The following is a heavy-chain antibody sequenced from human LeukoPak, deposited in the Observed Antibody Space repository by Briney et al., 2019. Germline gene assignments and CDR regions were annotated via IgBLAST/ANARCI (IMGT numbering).Heavy chain of an antibody. CDR2: ISGSGGST. D-gene: IGHD3-3*01. CDR3: AKDPDFWSGGDAFDI. Sequence: GGSLRLSCAASGFTFSSYAMSWVRQAPGKGLEWVSAISGSGGSTYYADSVKGRFTISRDNSKNTLYLQMNSLRADDTAVYYCAKDPDFWSGGDAFDIWGQGTMVTVSS. J-gene: IGHJ3*02. CDR1: GFTFSSYA. V-gene: IGHV3-23*01.